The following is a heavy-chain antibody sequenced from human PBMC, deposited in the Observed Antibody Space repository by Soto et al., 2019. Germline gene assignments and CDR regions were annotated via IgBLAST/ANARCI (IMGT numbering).Heavy chain of an antibody. CDR2: IYPGDSDT. Sequence: EVQLVQSGAEVKKPGESPKISCKGSGYSFTSYWIGWVRQMPGKGLEWMGIIYPGDSDTRYSPSFQGQVTISADKSISTAYLQWNSLKASDTAMYYCARPRSSSRNYYGMDVWGQGTTVTVSS. CDR3: ARPRSSSRNYYGMDV. V-gene: IGHV5-51*03. D-gene: IGHD6-13*01. CDR1: GYSFTSYW. J-gene: IGHJ6*02.